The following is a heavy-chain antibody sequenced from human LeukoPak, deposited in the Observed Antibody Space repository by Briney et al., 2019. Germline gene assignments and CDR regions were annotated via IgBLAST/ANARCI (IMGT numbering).Heavy chain of an antibody. V-gene: IGHV1-46*01. CDR2: INPSGGST. Sequence: ASVKVSCKALGYTFSSYGFTWVRQAPGQGLEWMGIINPSGGSTSYAQKFQGRVTMTRDTSTSTVYMELSSLRSEDTAVYYCARARSEGGTALIRLDPWGQGTLVTVSS. CDR3: ARARSEGGTALIRLDP. J-gene: IGHJ5*02. D-gene: IGHD1-26*01. CDR1: GYTFSSYG.